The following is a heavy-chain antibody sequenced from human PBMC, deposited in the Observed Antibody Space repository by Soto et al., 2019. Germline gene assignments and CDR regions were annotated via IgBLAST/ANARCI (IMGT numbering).Heavy chain of an antibody. CDR1: GFTFSNYF. CDR2: IHTDGSST. CDR3: ATSFV. V-gene: IGHV3-74*01. J-gene: IGHJ1*01. D-gene: IGHD2-2*01. Sequence: EVQLVESGGGLVQPGGSLRLSCVASGFTFSNYFMHWVRQAPGKGLVCVSGIHTDGSSTNYADSVKGRFTISRDNAKNTLYLQMNCLRVYDTAVYYCATSFVRGQGTLVTVSS.